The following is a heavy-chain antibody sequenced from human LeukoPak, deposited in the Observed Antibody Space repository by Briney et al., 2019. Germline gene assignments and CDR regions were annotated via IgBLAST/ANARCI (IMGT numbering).Heavy chain of an antibody. CDR3: ANEEVPNDY. Sequence: GESLRLSCEVSGFPFSSHAMSWVRQAPGRGLEWVSGISISADMTYYADSVQGRFIISRDNAKNTLYLQMDSLRVEDTAVYYCANEEVPNDYWGQGTLFTVSS. CDR1: GFPFSSHA. V-gene: IGHV3-23*01. CDR2: ISISADMT. J-gene: IGHJ4*02. D-gene: IGHD4/OR15-4a*01.